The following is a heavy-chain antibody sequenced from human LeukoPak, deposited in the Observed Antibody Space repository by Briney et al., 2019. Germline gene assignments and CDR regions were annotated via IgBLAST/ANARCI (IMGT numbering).Heavy chain of an antibody. J-gene: IGHJ3*02. CDR2: IKEDGSQK. Sequence: GGSLRLSCAASGFSFRDYWMSWVRQAPGKGLERVANIKEDGSQKFYLDSMKGRFTLSRDNAKNSLYLQMNSLRAEDTALYYCVRAAKRTFNIWGQGTMVTVSS. D-gene: IGHD6-25*01. CDR1: GFSFRDYW. V-gene: IGHV3-7*03. CDR3: VRAAKRTFNI.